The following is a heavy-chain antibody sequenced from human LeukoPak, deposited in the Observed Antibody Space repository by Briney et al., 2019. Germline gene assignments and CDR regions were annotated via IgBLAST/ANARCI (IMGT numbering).Heavy chain of an antibody. V-gene: IGHV3-48*01. CDR3: ARGAGVAER. CDR1: EFTFSDYN. D-gene: IGHD2-8*01. CDR2: ITSSSSTI. J-gene: IGHJ4*02. Sequence: LAGGSLRLSCPASEFTFSDYNMNWVRQAPGKGLEWVSYITSSSSTIYYADSVKGRFTTSRDNAKNSLYLQVNSLRAEDTAVYYCARGAGVAERWDQGTLVTVSS.